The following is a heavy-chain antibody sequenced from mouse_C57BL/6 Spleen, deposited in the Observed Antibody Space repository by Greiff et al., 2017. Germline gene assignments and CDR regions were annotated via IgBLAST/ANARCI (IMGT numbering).Heavy chain of an antibody. CDR2: ISDGGSYT. Sequence: DVQLVESGGGLVKPGGSLKLSCAASGFTFSSYAMSWVRQTPEKRLEWVATISDGGSYTYYPDNVKGRFTISRDNAKNNLYLQMSHLKSEDTAMYYCARDDGGVGTWFAYWGQGTLVTVSA. CDR3: ARDDGGVGTWFAY. CDR1: GFTFSSYA. V-gene: IGHV5-4*01. J-gene: IGHJ3*01. D-gene: IGHD4-1*01.